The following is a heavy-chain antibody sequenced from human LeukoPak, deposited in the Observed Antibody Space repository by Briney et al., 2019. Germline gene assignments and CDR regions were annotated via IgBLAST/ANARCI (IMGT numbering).Heavy chain of an antibody. CDR1: GFTFSDYY. CDR2: IKQDGSEK. J-gene: IGHJ4*02. CDR3: AKVTYGSGTYGAFDY. V-gene: IGHV3-7*03. Sequence: PGGSLRLSCAASGFTFSDYYMSWIRQAPGKGLEWVANIKQDGSEKYYVDSVKGRFTISRDNAKNSLYLQMNSLRAEDTAVYYCAKVTYGSGTYGAFDYWGQGTLVTVSS. D-gene: IGHD3-10*01.